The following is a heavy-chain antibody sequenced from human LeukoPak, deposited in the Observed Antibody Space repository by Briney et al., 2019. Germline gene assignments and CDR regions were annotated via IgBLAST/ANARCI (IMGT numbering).Heavy chain of an antibody. D-gene: IGHD3-10*01. CDR3: AREGGVLWCGELGY. Sequence: GASVKVSCKASGSTFISYYMHWVRQAPGQGLEWMGIINPSGGSTSTAQRFQDRVTMTRDTSTSTVYMELSNLRSEDTAVYFCAREGGVLWCGELGYWGQGTLVTVSS. J-gene: IGHJ4*02. V-gene: IGHV1-46*01. CDR2: INPSGGST. CDR1: GSTFISYY.